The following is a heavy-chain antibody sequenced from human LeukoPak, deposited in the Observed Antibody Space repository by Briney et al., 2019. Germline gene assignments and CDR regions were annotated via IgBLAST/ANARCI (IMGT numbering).Heavy chain of an antibody. CDR1: GGTFSSYA. J-gene: IGHJ4*02. CDR3: ARERDAIIDF. CDR2: IIPKFSTT. V-gene: IGHV1-69*13. Sequence: SVKVSCKASGGTFSSYAFNWVRQAPGQGLEWMGNIIPKFSTTNYAQNFQDKVTITADESTATAYLELNSLRSEDTAIFYCARERDAIIDFWGQGTLITVSS. D-gene: IGHD5-24*01.